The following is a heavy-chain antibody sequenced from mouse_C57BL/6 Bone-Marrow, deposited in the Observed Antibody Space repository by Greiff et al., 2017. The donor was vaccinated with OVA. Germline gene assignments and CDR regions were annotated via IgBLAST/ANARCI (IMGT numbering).Heavy chain of an antibody. V-gene: IGHV14-4*01. CDR3: TTSFYYGSSYGFDY. D-gene: IGHD1-1*01. J-gene: IGHJ2*01. CDR1: GFNIKDDY. Sequence: VQLQQSGAELVRPGASVKLSCTASGFNIKDDYMHWVKQRPEQGLEWIGWIDPENGDTEYASKFQGKATITADTSSNTAYLQLSSLTSEDTAVYYCTTSFYYGSSYGFDYWGQGTTLTVSS. CDR2: IDPENGDT.